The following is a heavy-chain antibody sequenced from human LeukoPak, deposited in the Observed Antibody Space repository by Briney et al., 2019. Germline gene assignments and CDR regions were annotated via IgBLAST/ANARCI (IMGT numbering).Heavy chain of an antibody. V-gene: IGHV3-74*03. CDR2: INSDGSST. J-gene: IGHJ4*02. Sequence: GGSLRLSCVASGFTFGSYWMHWVRQAPGKGLVWVSRINSDGSSTKCADYVKGRFTISRDNAKNTLYLQMNSLRAEDTAVYYCAALDHGHDYWGQGTLVTVSS. CDR1: GFTFGSYW. CDR3: AALDHGHDY.